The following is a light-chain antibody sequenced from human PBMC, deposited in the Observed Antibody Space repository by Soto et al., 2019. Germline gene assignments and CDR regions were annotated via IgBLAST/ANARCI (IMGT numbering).Light chain of an antibody. CDR1: QSISKY. V-gene: IGKV1-39*01. CDR3: QESYSRT. Sequence: DIQMTQSPSSLYASVGDRVTITCRASQSISKYLNWYQQRPGKAPKLLIYAASNLESGVPSRFSGSGSGTDFTLTISSLQPEDFATYYCQESYSRTFGQGTKVEIK. CDR2: AAS. J-gene: IGKJ1*01.